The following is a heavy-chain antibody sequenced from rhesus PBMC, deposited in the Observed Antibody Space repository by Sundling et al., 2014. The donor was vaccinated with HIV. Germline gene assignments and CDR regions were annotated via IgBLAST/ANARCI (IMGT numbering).Heavy chain of an antibody. CDR1: GGSISSDFHY. J-gene: IGHJ4*01. CDR2: ITYSGST. Sequence: QVQLQESGPGLVKPSETLSLTCAVSGGSISSDFHYWSWIRQPPGKGLEWFGYITYSGSTSYNPSLKSRVTISRDTSKNQFSLNLSSVTAADTAVYYCVREGALQYLDWLNDWGQGVLATVSS. CDR3: VREGALQYLDWLND. D-gene: IGHD3-3*01. V-gene: IGHV4-122*02.